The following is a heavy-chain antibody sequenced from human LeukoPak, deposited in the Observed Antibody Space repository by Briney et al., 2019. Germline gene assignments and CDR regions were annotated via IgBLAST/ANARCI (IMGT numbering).Heavy chain of an antibody. Sequence: GGSLRLSCAASGFTFSSYAMSWVRQAPGKGLERVSAISGSGGSTYYADSVKGRFTISRDSSKNTLYLQMNSLRAEDTAVYYCAKVEQQLVMEYYFDYWGQGTLVTVSS. D-gene: IGHD6-13*01. CDR3: AKVEQQLVMEYYFDY. J-gene: IGHJ4*02. V-gene: IGHV3-23*01. CDR1: GFTFSSYA. CDR2: ISGSGGST.